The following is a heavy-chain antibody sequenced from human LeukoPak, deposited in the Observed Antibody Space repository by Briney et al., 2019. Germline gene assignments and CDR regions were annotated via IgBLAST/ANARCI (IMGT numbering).Heavy chain of an antibody. J-gene: IGHJ4*02. Sequence: PSETLSLTCTVSGGSISPYYWSWIRQPPGKGLEWIGYIYYSGSTNYNPSLKSRVTISVDTSKNQFSLKLSSVTAADTAVYYCARAMSIAARLQTIFDYWGQGTLVTVSS. CDR1: GGSISPYY. V-gene: IGHV4-59*08. D-gene: IGHD6-6*01. CDR2: IYYSGST. CDR3: ARAMSIAARLQTIFDY.